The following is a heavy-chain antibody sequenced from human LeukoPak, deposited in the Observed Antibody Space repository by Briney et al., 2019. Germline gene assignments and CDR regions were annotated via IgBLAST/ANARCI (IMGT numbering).Heavy chain of an antibody. CDR2: ISVNNGNT. D-gene: IGHD1-1*01. CDR1: DYTFTSYG. J-gene: IGHJ3*02. Sequence: EASVKVSCKASDYTFTSYGINWVRQAPGQGLGWMGWISVNNGNTNYAQKLQGRVTMTTDTSTSTAYMELRSLRSDDTAVYYCARGLQLERRGRFFPLHIWGQGTMVTVSS. V-gene: IGHV1-18*01. CDR3: ARGLQLERRGRFFPLHI.